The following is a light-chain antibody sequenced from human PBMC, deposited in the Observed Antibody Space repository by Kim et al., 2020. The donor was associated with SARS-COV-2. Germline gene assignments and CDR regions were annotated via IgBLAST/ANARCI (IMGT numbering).Light chain of an antibody. V-gene: IGLV3-1*01. CDR1: KLGDKY. J-gene: IGLJ2*01. Sequence: SYELTQPPSVSVSPGQTASITCSGDKLGDKYSYWYQQKPGQSPVLVIYEDNKRPSGIPERFSASNSGNTATLTISGTQAIDEADYYCQAWDSTTVAFGGG. CDR2: EDN. CDR3: QAWDSTTVA.